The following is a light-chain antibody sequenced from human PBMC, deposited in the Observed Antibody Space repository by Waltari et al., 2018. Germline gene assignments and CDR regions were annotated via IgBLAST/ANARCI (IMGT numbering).Light chain of an antibody. CDR1: NSHLGSNY. Sequence: QSVLIQPPSVSGTPGHRVTISCSGANSHLGSNYVYWFAHLPGEAPKLLVFRNDQRPSVVPGRFSGSKSGTSASLAISGLQSEDEADFYCATWDDSLGGAIFGPGTKVTVL. CDR3: ATWDDSLGGAI. V-gene: IGLV1-47*01. CDR2: RND. J-gene: IGLJ1*01.